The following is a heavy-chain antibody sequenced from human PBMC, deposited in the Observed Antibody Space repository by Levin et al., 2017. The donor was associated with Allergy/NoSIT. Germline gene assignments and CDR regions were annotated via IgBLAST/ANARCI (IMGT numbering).Heavy chain of an antibody. V-gene: IGHV3-11*05. CDR3: ARDPREYCSGGICLPGVYFDL. D-gene: IGHD2-15*01. J-gene: IGHJ2*01. CDR1: GFTFSNSY. CDR2: IGSGENT. Sequence: PGGSLRLSCAASGFTFSNSYLSWIRQSPGKGLEWLSYIGSGENTNYADSVKGRFSISRDNAKNSLYLQLNSLRAEDTAIYYCARDPREYCSGGICLPGVYFDLWGRGTLVTVSS.